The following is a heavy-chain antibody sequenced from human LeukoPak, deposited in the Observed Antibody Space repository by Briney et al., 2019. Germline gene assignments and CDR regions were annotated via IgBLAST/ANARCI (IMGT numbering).Heavy chain of an antibody. J-gene: IGHJ4*02. V-gene: IGHV4-4*02. Sequence: PSETLSLTCAVSGGSISSSNWWSWVRQPPGKGLEWIGEIYHSGSTNYNPSLKSRVTISVDKSKNQFSLKLSSVTAADTAVYYCARGERGSYESYFDYWGQGTLVTVSS. CDR2: IYHSGST. D-gene: IGHD1-26*01. CDR3: ARGERGSYESYFDY. CDR1: GGSISSSNW.